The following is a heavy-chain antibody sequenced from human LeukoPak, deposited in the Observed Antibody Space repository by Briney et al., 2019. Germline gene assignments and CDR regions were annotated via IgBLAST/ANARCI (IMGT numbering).Heavy chain of an antibody. CDR2: IYYSGST. CDR1: GGSISSGDYY. J-gene: IGHJ4*02. V-gene: IGHV4-30-4*01. D-gene: IGHD2-2*01. Sequence: PSETLSLTCTVSGGSISSGDYYWSWIRQPPGKGLEWIGYIYYSGSTYYNPSLKSRVTMSVDTSKNQFSLKLSSVTAADTAVYYCARGEDLVVPAAIYYWGQGTLVTVSS. CDR3: ARGEDLVVPAAIYY.